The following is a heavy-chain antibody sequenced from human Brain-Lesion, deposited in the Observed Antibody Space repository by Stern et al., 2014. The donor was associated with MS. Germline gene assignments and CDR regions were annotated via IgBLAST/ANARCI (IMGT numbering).Heavy chain of an antibody. CDR3: ARGRVVPGFQYYATDV. CDR2: IFNSGST. V-gene: IGHV4-61*02. Sequence: VQLVQSGPGLVKPSQTLSLSCTVSGGSISSGGYYWSWIRQPAGKGLEWIGRIFNSGSTRHNPSLKRRVTISKDPSKTQFSLRLNSMTAADTAVYYCARGRVVPGFQYYATDVWGQGTTVIVSS. J-gene: IGHJ6*02. CDR1: GGSISSGGYY. D-gene: IGHD2-2*01.